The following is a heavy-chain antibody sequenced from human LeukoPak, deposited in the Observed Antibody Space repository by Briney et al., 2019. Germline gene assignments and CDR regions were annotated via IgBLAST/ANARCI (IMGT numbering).Heavy chain of an antibody. D-gene: IGHD3-22*01. Sequence: GGSLRLSCAASGFTFSSYWMSWVRQAPGKGLEWVANIKQDGSEKYYVDSVKGRFTISRVNAKNSLYLQMNSLRAEDTAVYYCATAKYYYDSSGYCHNWGQGTLVTVSS. CDR2: IKQDGSEK. CDR1: GFTFSSYW. CDR3: ATAKYYYDSSGYCHN. V-gene: IGHV3-7*01. J-gene: IGHJ4*02.